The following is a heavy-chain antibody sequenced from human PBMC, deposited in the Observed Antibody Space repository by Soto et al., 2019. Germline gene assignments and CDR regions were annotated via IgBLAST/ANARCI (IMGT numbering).Heavy chain of an antibody. V-gene: IGHV1-18*04. D-gene: IGHD6-13*01. J-gene: IGHJ4*02. CDR1: GYTFTSYG. Sequence: RASVKVSCKASGYTFTSYGISWVRQAPGQGLEWMGWISAYNGNTNYAQKLQGRATMTTDTSTSTAYMEVRSLRSDDTAVYYCARDPTGYSSSWQHFDYWGQGTLVTVSS. CDR3: ARDPTGYSSSWQHFDY. CDR2: ISAYNGNT.